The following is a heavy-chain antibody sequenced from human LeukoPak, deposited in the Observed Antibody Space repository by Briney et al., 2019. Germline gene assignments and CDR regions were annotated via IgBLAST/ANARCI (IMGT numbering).Heavy chain of an antibody. CDR1: GYTFTDYY. CDR3: ARDLTGRSDY. CDR2: INPNSGGT. V-gene: IGHV1-2*02. Sequence: GASVKVSCKASGYTFTDYYMHWVRQAPGQGLEWMGWINPNSGGTNYAQSFQGRVTMTRDTSISTAYIELSRLRADDTAVYYCARDLTGRSDYWGQGTLVTVSS. J-gene: IGHJ4*02. D-gene: IGHD3-9*01.